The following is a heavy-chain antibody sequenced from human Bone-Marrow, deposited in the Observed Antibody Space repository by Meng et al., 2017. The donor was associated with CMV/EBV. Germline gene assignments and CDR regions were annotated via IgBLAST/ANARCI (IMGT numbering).Heavy chain of an antibody. CDR2: INGDATRT. CDR1: GFSFVNYG. Sequence: GESLKISCATSGFSFVNYGIHWVRQAPGKGLEWVSRINGDATRTSYVDSVEGRFTITRDNAKNTVHLQMNSLGVEDTAVYYCARDGGSTFFDYWGQGVLVTVSS. V-gene: IGHV3-74*01. J-gene: IGHJ4*02. CDR3: ARDGGSTFFDY. D-gene: IGHD3-16*01.